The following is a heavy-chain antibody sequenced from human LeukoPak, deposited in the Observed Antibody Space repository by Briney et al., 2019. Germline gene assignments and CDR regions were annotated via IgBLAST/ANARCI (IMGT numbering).Heavy chain of an antibody. V-gene: IGHV4-34*01. D-gene: IGHD6-13*01. Sequence: PSETLSLTCAVYGGSFSGYYWSWIRQPPGKGLEWIGEINHSGSTNYNPSLKSRVTISVDTSKNQFSLKLSSVTAADTAAYYCAAAGTPPTSFDYWGQGTLVTVSS. CDR1: GGSFSGYY. J-gene: IGHJ4*02. CDR2: INHSGST. CDR3: AAAGTPPTSFDY.